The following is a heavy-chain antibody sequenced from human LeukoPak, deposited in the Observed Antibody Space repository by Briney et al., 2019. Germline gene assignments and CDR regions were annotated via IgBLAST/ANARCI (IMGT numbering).Heavy chain of an antibody. Sequence: PGGSLRLSCAASGFTVSSNYMSWVRQAPGTGLEWVSVIYSGGSTYYADSVKGRFTISRDNSKNTLYLQMNSLRAEDTAVYYCARDTVEYYYGSGSYFSDYWGQGTLVTVSS. CDR1: GFTVSSNY. D-gene: IGHD3-10*01. V-gene: IGHV3-66*01. CDR3: ARDTVEYYYGSGSYFSDY. CDR2: IYSGGST. J-gene: IGHJ4*02.